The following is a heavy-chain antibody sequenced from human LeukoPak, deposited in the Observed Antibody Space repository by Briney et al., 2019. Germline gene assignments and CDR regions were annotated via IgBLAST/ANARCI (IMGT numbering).Heavy chain of an antibody. V-gene: IGHV4-31*03. CDR1: GDSVTSAGYF. CDR3: ARDVVVTSSPDAFDI. CDR2: ISNRGTT. D-gene: IGHD2-21*02. Sequence: PSETLSLTCTVSGDSVTSAGYFWTWIRQHPGKGLEWIAYISNRGTTSYNPSLKSRVSISVDASTNQFSLSLRSVTAADTAVYYCARDVVVTSSPDAFDIWGQGTVV. J-gene: IGHJ3*02.